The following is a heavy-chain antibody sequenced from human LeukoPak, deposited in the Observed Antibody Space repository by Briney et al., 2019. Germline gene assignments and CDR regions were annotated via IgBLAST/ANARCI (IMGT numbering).Heavy chain of an antibody. J-gene: IGHJ6*02. CDR1: GFAFSSYG. D-gene: IGHD2-2*01. CDR2: IWYDGSNK. V-gene: IGHV3-33*01. Sequence: GGSLRLSCGASGFAFSSYGMHGVRQAPGEGREWVAVIWYDGSNKYYADSVKGRFTISRDNSKDTLYLQMNSLRAEDTAVYYCARDTEPAVIPPYYSYGMDVWGQGSTVTV. CDR3: ARDTEPAVIPPYYSYGMDV.